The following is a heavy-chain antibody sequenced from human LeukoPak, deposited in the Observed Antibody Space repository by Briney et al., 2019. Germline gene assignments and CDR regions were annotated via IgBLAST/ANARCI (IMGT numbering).Heavy chain of an antibody. V-gene: IGHV3-21*01. CDR1: GFTFSSYA. J-gene: IGHJ4*02. D-gene: IGHD5-18*01. CDR3: ARAARGYSYGILDY. CDR2: ISSSSSYI. Sequence: PGGSLRLSCAASGFTFSSYAMNWVRQAPGKGLEWVSSISSSSSYIYYADSVKGRFTISRDNAKNSLYLQMNSLRAEDTAVYYCARAARGYSYGILDYWGQGTLVTVSS.